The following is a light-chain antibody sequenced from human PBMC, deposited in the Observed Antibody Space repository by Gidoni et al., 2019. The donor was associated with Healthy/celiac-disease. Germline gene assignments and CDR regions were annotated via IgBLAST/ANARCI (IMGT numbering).Light chain of an antibody. CDR1: SSDVGSYNL. V-gene: IGLV2-23*01. CDR2: EGS. J-gene: IGLJ2*01. CDR3: CSYAGSSTPVV. Sequence: QSALTQPASVSGSPGQSITISCTGTSSDVGSYNLVSWSQQHPGKAPKLMIYEGSKRPSGVSNRFSGSKSDNTASLTISGLQAEDEADYYCCSYAGSSTPVVFGGGTKLTVL.